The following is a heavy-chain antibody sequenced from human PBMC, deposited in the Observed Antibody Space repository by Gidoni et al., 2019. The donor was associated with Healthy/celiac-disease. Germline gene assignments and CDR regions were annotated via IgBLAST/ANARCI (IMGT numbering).Heavy chain of an antibody. D-gene: IGHD6-19*01. CDR3: ARGSRYSSVPGRWFDP. J-gene: IGHJ5*02. CDR1: GGSFSGYD. CDR2: INHSGST. V-gene: IGHV4-34*01. Sequence: QVQLQQWGAGLLKPSETLSLTCAVYGGSFSGYDWSWIRQPPGKGLEWIGDINHSGSTNYNPSLKSRVTISVDTSKNQFSLKLSSVTAADTAVYYCARGSRYSSVPGRWFDPWGQGTLVTVSS.